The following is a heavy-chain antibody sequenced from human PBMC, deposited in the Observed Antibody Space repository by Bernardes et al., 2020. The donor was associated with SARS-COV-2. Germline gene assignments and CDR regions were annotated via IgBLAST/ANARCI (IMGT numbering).Heavy chain of an antibody. V-gene: IGHV3-66*02. CDR3: ARRRAGGWDLDY. CDR1: GFTVRDSY. CDR2: IYRGGNT. J-gene: IGHJ4*02. D-gene: IGHD6-19*01. Sequence: GGSLRLSCAASGFTVRDSYMTWVRQAPGKGLEWVSVIYRGGNTYYADSVRGRFTISRDSSKNTLYLQMNSLRGEDTAVYYCARRRAGGWDLDYWGQGTLVTGSA.